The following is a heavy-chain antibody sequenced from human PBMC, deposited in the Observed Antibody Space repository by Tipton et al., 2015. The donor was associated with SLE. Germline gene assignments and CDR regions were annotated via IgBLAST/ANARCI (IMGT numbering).Heavy chain of an antibody. J-gene: IGHJ4*02. D-gene: IGHD3-16*01. Sequence: TLSLTCTVSGGSIRSSSYYWGWIRQPPGKGLEWIGYIYYSGSTNYNPSLKSRVTISVDTSKNQFSLKLSSVTAADTAVYYCASGGIYFDYWGQGTLVTVSS. CDR2: IYYSGST. V-gene: IGHV4-61*05. CDR1: GGSIRSSSYY. CDR3: ASGGIYFDY.